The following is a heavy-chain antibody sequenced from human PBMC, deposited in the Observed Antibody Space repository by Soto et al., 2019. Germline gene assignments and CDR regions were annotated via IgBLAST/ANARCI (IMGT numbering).Heavy chain of an antibody. J-gene: IGHJ4*02. D-gene: IGHD2-15*01. CDR1: GGCISSYY. V-gene: IGHV4-59*01. CDR3: ARAGAATLSDY. Sequence: PSETLSLTCTVSGGCISSYYWSWIRQPPGKGLEWVGYIYYSGSTNYNPSLKSRVTISVDTSKNQFSLNLSSVTAADTAVYYCARAGAATLSDYWAQGTLVTVSS. CDR2: IYYSGST.